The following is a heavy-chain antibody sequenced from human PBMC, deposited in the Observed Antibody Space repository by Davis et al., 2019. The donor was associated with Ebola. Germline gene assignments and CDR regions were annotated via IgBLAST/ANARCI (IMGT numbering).Heavy chain of an antibody. CDR1: GFTFRNYA. Sequence: PGGSLRLSCVASGFTFRNYAMHWVRQAPGKGLEWVAVVSHSERERFYADSVKGRFTISRDNAKNTLYLQMKSLRAEDTAIYYCAKFRGTQQMDYWGQGTLVTVSS. D-gene: IGHD1-1*01. V-gene: IGHV3-30*18. J-gene: IGHJ4*02. CDR3: AKFRGTQQMDY. CDR2: VSHSERER.